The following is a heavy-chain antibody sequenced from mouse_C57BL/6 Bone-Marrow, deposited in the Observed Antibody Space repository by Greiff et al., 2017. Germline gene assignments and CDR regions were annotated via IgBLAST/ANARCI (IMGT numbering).Heavy chain of an antibody. J-gene: IGHJ4*01. CDR1: GYTFTNYW. D-gene: IGHD1-1*01. CDR3: ARWGGYYGSSYYYAMDY. CDR2: IYPGGGYP. Sequence: QVQLQQSGAELVRPGTSVKMSCKASGYTFTNYWIGWAKQRPGHGLEWIGDIYPGGGYPNYNEKFKGKATLTADKSSSTAYMQFSSLTSEDSAIYYCARWGGYYGSSYYYAMDYWGQGTSVTVSS. V-gene: IGHV1-63*01.